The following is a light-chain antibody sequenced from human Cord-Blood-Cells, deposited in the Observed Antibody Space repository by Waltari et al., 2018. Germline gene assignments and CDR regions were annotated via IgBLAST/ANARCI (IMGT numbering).Light chain of an antibody. J-gene: IGLJ3*02. CDR3: CSYAGSSTLV. V-gene: IGLV2-23*01. CDR1: SSDVGSYNL. CDR2: EGS. Sequence: QSALTQPASVSGSPGQSITISCTGTSSDVGSYNLVSWYQQHPGKAPKLMIYEGSKRPSGVSNPFSGSKSGNTASLTISVLQAEDEADYYCCSYAGSSTLVFGGGTKLTVL.